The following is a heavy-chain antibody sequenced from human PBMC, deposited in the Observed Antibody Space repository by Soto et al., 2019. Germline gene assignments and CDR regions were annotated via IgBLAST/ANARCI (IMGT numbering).Heavy chain of an antibody. CDR2: FYPGDSST. J-gene: IGHJ1*01. CDR3: VKQHRYCSGNSCYAVDL. CDR1: GYTFSNFW. V-gene: IGHV5-51*01. D-gene: IGHD2-2*01. Sequence: GESLKISCKGSGYTFSNFWIGWVRQMLGKGLEWMGIFYPGDSSTRYSPSFEGQVTLSADKSINTAYVQWSSLKASDTAMYYCVKQHRYCSGNSCYAVDLWGQGTLVTVSS.